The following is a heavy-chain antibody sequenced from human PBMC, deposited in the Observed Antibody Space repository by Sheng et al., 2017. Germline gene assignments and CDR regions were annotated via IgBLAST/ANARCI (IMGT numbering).Heavy chain of an antibody. CDR3: ARDRVVVTPFGGYYYYGMDV. J-gene: IGHJ6*02. D-gene: IGHD2-21*02. CDR1: GFTFSSYA. CDR2: ISYDGSNK. Sequence: QVQLVESGGGVVQPGRSLRLSCAASGFTFSSYAMHWVRQAPGKGLEWVAVISYDGSNKYYADSVKGRFTISRDNSKNTLYLQMNSLRAEDTAVYYCARDRVVVTPFGGYYYYGMDVWDQGP. V-gene: IGHV3-30*01.